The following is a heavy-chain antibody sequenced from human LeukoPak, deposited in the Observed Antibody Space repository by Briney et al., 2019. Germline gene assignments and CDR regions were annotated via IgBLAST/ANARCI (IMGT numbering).Heavy chain of an antibody. J-gene: IGHJ4*02. CDR2: IRSKAYGGTT. D-gene: IGHD3-16*01. Sequence: GGSLRLSCTASGFTFGDYAMSWVRQAPGKGLEWVGFIRSKAYGGTTEYAASVKGRFTISRDDSKSIAYLQMNSLKTEDTAVYYCTRVDVRGSPLPHAWGQGTLVTVSS. CDR1: GFTFGDYA. V-gene: IGHV3-49*04. CDR3: TRVDVRGSPLPHA.